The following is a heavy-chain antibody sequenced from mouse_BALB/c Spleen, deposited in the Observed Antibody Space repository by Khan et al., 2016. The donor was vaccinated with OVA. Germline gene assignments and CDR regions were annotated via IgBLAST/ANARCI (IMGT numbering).Heavy chain of an antibody. CDR3: ARSLYYSYAYVLDC. CDR2: ISSTGGT. D-gene: IGHD2-14*01. V-gene: IGHV3-2*02. CDR1: GYSITSDYA. J-gene: IGHJ4*01. Sequence: VQLKQSGPGLVKPSQSLSLTCTVTGYSITSDYAWNWIRQFPGNKLEWMGYISSTGGTSYNPSLKSRISITRDTSKNQFFLQLKSVTAEDTATYYGARSLYYSYAYVLDCWGRGTIVTVSS.